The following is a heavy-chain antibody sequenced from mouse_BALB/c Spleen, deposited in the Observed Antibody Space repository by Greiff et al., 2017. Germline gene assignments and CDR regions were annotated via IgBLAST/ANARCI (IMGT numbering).Heavy chain of an antibody. J-gene: IGHJ3*01. V-gene: IGHV1-20*02. CDR2: INPYNGDT. Sequence: EVMLVESGPELVKPGASVKISCKASGYSFTGYFMNWVMQSHGKSLEWIGRINPYNGDTFYNQKFKGKATLTVDKSSSTAHMELRSLASEDSAVYYCARGYRYDEDWFAYWGQGTLVTVSA. CDR1: GYSFTGYF. CDR3: ARGYRYDEDWFAY. D-gene: IGHD2-14*01.